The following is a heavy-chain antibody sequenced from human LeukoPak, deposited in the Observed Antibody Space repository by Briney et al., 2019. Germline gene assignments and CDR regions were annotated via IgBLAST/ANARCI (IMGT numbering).Heavy chain of an antibody. CDR3: ARISGRGLDY. D-gene: IGHD1-26*01. CDR1: GFTFSSYG. J-gene: IGHJ4*02. V-gene: IGHV3-30*02. CDR2: IRYDGSNT. Sequence: GGSLRLSCEASGFTFSSYGMHWVRQAPGKGPEWVAFIRYDGSNTYYADSVKGRFTISRDNAKNTLYLQMNSLRAEDTAVYYCARISGRGLDYWGQGTLVTVSS.